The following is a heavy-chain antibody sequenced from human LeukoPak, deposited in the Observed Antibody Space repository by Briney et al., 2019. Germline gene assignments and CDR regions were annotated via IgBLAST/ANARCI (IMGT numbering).Heavy chain of an antibody. J-gene: IGHJ4*02. CDR3: TRDSAPPTVAHY. V-gene: IGHV3-66*01. D-gene: IGHD4-23*01. Sequence: GGSLRLSCAASGFTVSGNYMSWVRQAPGKGLEWVSIIDSGGRTSHADSVKGRFTMSRDNSKNTLYLQMNTLRAEDTAVYYCTRDSAPPTVAHYWGRGTLVTVSS. CDR1: GFTVSGNY. CDR2: IDSGGRT.